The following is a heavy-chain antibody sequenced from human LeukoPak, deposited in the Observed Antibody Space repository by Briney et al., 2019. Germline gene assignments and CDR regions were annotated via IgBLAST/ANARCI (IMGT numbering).Heavy chain of an antibody. CDR1: GFTFSSYW. CDR2: IKQDGSEK. D-gene: IGHD6-6*01. V-gene: IGHV3-7*01. CDR3: ARSRTDY. Sequence: GGSLRLSYAASGFTFSSYWTSWVRQAPGKGLEWVANIKQDGSEKYYVDSVKGRFTISRDNAKNSLYLQMNSLRAEDTAVYYCARSRTDYWGQGTLVTVSS. J-gene: IGHJ4*02.